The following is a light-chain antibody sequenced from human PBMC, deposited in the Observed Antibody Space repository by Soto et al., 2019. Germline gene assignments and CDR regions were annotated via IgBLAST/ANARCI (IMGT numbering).Light chain of an antibody. J-gene: IGKJ4*01. CDR2: GAS. CDR3: QQSYSTPRLT. Sequence: DIQMTQSPSSLSASVEGRVTITCRASQNISNYLNWYQQKPGKAPKLLIYGASSLQSGVPSRFSGSGSGTDFTLTISSLQPEDFANYYCQQSYSTPRLTFGGGTKVDIK. CDR1: QNISNY. V-gene: IGKV1-39*01.